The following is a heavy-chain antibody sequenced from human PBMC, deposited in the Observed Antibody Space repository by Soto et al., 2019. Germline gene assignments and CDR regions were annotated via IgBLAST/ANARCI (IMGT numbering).Heavy chain of an antibody. Sequence: QVQLVQSGAEVKKPGASVTVSCKASGYTFTSYGISWVRQAPGQGLEWMGWISAYNGNTNYAQKFQGRVTMTTDTSTSTGYMELRSLISDDTAVYYCARDDLGYTSGWYPSRYWGQGTLVTVSS. CDR2: ISAYNGNT. CDR1: GYTFTSYG. CDR3: ARDDLGYTSGWYPSRY. J-gene: IGHJ4*02. V-gene: IGHV1-18*01. D-gene: IGHD6-19*01.